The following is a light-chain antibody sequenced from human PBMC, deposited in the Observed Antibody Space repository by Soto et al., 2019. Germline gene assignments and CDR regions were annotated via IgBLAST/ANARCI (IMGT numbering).Light chain of an antibody. CDR2: STS. CDR3: VLYMGSVV. Sequence: QTVVTQEPSFSVSPGGTVTLTCGLSSGSVSTSYYPSWYQQTPGQAPRTLIYSTSTRSSGVPDRFSGSILGNKAALTITGAQADDESYYYCVLYMGSVVFGGGTKVTVL. J-gene: IGLJ2*01. CDR1: SGSVSTSYY. V-gene: IGLV8-61*01.